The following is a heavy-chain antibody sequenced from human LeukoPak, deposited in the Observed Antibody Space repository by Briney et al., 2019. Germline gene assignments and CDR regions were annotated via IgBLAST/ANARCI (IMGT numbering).Heavy chain of an antibody. V-gene: IGHV3-43D*04. J-gene: IGHJ4*02. D-gene: IGHD3-22*01. CDR1: GFTFDDYA. CDR3: AKAGSGYSVYYFDY. Sequence: GGFLRLSCAASGFTFDDYAMHWVRQAPGKGLEWVSLISWDGGSTYYADSVKGRFTISRDNSKNSLYLQMNSLRAEDTALYYCAKAGSGYSVYYFDYWGQGTLVTISS. CDR2: ISWDGGST.